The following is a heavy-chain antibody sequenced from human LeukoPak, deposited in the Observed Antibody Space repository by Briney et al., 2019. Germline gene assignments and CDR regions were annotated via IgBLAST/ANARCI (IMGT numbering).Heavy chain of an antibody. Sequence: GESLKISCKGSGYSFTSYWIGWVRQMPGKGLEWMGIIYPGDSDTRYSPSFQGQVTISADKSISTAYLQWSSLKASDTAMYYCASCGGSCLLPYYFDYWGQGTLVTVSS. D-gene: IGHD2-15*01. V-gene: IGHV5-51*01. J-gene: IGHJ4*02. CDR2: IYPGDSDT. CDR1: GYSFTSYW. CDR3: ASCGGSCLLPYYFDY.